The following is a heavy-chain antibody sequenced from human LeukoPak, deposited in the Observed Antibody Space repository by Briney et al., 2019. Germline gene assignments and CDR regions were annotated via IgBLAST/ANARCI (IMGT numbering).Heavy chain of an antibody. Sequence: GGSLRLSCAASGLRFRNYGMHWVRQAPGKGLEWVAVIWYDGSNQYYVDSVKGQFTVSRDNAKNTLYLQMDSLRAEDTAVYYCATDRNSGKYYDYWGQGTLVTVSS. D-gene: IGHD1-26*01. V-gene: IGHV3-33*01. CDR1: GLRFRNYG. CDR2: IWYDGSNQ. CDR3: ATDRNSGKYYDY. J-gene: IGHJ4*02.